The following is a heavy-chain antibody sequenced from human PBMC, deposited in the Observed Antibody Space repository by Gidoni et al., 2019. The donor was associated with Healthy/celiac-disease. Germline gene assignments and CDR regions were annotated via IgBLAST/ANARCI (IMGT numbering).Heavy chain of an antibody. CDR2: IIPILGIA. D-gene: IGHD2-15*01. CDR3: ARETVVTGGWWYLDL. V-gene: IGHV1-69*04. J-gene: IGHJ2*01. Sequence: GSTGKVSCKASGGTFSSYTISWVRQAPGQGLEWMGRIIPILGIANYAQKFQGRVTITADKYTSTAYMELSSLRSEDTAVYYCARETVVTGGWWYLDLWGRGTLVTVSS. CDR1: GGTFSSYT.